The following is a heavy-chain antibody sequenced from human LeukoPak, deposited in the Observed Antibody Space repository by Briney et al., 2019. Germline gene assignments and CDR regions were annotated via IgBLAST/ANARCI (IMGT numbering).Heavy chain of an antibody. Sequence: SETLSLTCTASGVAFSSNYWSWVRQPPGKGLEWIGYLYSSGSTNYNPSLESRVTITEDTSKNQLSLRLNSVTAADTAAYYCASAFRGVYYMDVWGKGTTVTVSS. CDR2: LYSSGST. V-gene: IGHV4-59*01. J-gene: IGHJ6*03. CDR3: ASAFRGVYYMDV. CDR1: GVAFSSNY. D-gene: IGHD3-16*01.